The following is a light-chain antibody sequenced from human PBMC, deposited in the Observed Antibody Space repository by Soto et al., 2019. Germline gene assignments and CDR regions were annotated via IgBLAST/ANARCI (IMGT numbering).Light chain of an antibody. CDR3: QQNYITPPWT. CDR1: QSISSW. Sequence: DIQITQSPSTLSSSVGDRVTITCRASQSISSWLAWYQQKPGKAPKLLIYDASSLESGVPSRFSGSGSGTDFTLTISSLQAEDFATYYCQQNYITPPWTFGPGTKVDNK. J-gene: IGKJ1*01. CDR2: DAS. V-gene: IGKV1-5*01.